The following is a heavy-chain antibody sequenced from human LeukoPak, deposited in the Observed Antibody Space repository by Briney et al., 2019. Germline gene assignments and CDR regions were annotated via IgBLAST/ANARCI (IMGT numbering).Heavy chain of an antibody. D-gene: IGHD3-22*01. V-gene: IGHV4-61*01. Sequence: PSETLSLTCTVSGGSFSSGSDYWSWIRQPPGKGLEWIGYIYYSGSTNYNPSLKSRVTISVDTSKNQFSLKLSSVTAADTAVYYCARDRYDSSGYYYAEYAFDIWGQGTMVTVSS. CDR3: ARDRYDSSGYYYAEYAFDI. J-gene: IGHJ3*02. CDR2: IYYSGST. CDR1: GGSFSSGSDY.